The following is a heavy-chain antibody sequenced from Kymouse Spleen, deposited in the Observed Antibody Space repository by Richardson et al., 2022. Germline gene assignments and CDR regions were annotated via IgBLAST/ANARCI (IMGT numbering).Heavy chain of an antibody. Sequence: EVQLVESGGGLVKPGRSLRLSCTASGFTFGDYAMSWFRQAPGKGLEWVGFIRSKAYGGTTEYAASVKGRFTISRDDSKSIAYLQMNSLKTEDTAVYYCTLITMVRGVSFDYWGQGTLVTVSS. CDR2: IRSKAYGGTT. CDR1: GFTFGDYA. J-gene: IGHJ4*02. V-gene: IGHV3-49*05. CDR3: TLITMVRGVSFDY. D-gene: IGHD3-10*01.